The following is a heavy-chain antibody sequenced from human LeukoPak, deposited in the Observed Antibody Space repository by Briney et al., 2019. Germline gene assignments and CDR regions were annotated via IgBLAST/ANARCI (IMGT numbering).Heavy chain of an antibody. J-gene: IGHJ4*02. CDR1: GYTFTSYY. CDR3: ARGRFVLDYYRFDY. CDR2: FNPSGGGT. V-gene: IGHV1-46*01. D-gene: IGHD3-22*01. Sequence: ASVKVSCKASGYTFTSYYMHWVRQAPGQGLEWMGMFNPSGGGTTYAQKFQGRVTMTRDTSTSTVYTELSSLRSEDTAVYYCARGRFVLDYYRFDYWGQRTLVTVSS.